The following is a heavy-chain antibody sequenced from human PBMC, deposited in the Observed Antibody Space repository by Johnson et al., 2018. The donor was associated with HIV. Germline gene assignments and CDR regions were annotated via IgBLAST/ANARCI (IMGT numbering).Heavy chain of an antibody. CDR2: ISYDGSNK. J-gene: IGHJ3*02. CDR1: GFTFSSYA. CDR3: ARPRVVITPHDAFDI. V-gene: IGHV3-30-3*01. Sequence: VQLLESGGGVVQPGRSLRLSCAASGFTFSSYAMHWVRQAPGKGLEWVAVISYDGSNKYYADSVKGRFTISRDNSKNTLYLQMNSLRAEDTAVYYCARPRVVITPHDAFDILGQGTMVTVSS. D-gene: IGHD3-22*01.